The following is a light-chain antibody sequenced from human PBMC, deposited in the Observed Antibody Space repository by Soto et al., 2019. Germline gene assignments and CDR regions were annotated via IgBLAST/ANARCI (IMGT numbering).Light chain of an antibody. V-gene: IGLV1-44*01. CDR1: SSNIGRNA. CDR2: SHD. J-gene: IGLJ1*01. Sequence: QSVLTQPPSASGTPGQRVTISCSGSSSNIGRNAVNWYQQLPGAAPKLLIYSHDQRPSGVPDRFSGSKSGTSASLAISGLQSEDEADYYCQSYESSLSGYVFGTGTKVTVL. CDR3: QSYESSLSGYV.